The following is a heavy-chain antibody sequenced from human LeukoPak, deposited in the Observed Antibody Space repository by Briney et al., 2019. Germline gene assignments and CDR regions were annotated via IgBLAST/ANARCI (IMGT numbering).Heavy chain of an antibody. CDR1: GFTFSSYG. CDR2: ISGSGGST. J-gene: IGHJ4*02. CDR3: AKAPVTTCSGAYCYPFDY. D-gene: IGHD2-21*01. Sequence: GGSLTLSCAASGFTFSSYGMHWVRQAPGKGLEWVSAISGSGGSTYYADSVKGRFTISRDNSKNTLYLQMNSLRAEDTAVYYCAKAPVTTCSGAYCYPFDYWGQGTLVTVSS. V-gene: IGHV3-23*01.